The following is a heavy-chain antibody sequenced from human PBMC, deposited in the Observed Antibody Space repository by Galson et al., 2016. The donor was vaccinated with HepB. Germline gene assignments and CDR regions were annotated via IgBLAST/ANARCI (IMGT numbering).Heavy chain of an antibody. D-gene: IGHD6-19*01. CDR1: GFTFSGYG. CDR2: LWNDGSVK. CDR3: AREGVGIAVAATAFDY. V-gene: IGHV3-33*01. J-gene: IGHJ4*02. Sequence: SLRLSCAASGFTFSGYGMHWVRQAPGKGLEWVAGLWNDGSVKYYAASVKGRFTISRDNSKNTLHLQMDTLRGEDTAVYYCAREGVGIAVAATAFDYWGQGTLVTVSS.